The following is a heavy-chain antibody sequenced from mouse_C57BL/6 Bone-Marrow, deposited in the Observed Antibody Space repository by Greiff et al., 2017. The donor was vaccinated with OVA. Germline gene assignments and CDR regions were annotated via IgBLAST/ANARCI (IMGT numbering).Heavy chain of an antibody. CDR3: ARDRYGAMDY. J-gene: IGHJ4*01. D-gene: IGHD1-1*01. V-gene: IGHV5-16*01. CDR1: GFTFSDYY. Sequence: EVMLVESEGGLVQPGSSMKLSCTASGFTFSDYYMAWVRQVPEKGLEWVANINYDGSSTYYLDSLKSRFIISRDNAKNILYLQMSSLKSEDTATYYCARDRYGAMDYWGQGTSVTVSS. CDR2: INYDGSST.